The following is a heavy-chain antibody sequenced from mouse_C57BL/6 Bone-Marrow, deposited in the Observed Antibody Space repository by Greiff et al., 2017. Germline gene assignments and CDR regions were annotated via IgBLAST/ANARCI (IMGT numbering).Heavy chain of an antibody. CDR1: GYAFTNYL. Sequence: QVQLQQSGAELVRPGTSVKVSCKASGYAFTNYLIEWVKQRPGQGLEWIGVINPGSGGTNYTEKLKGKATLTADKSSSTAYMQLSSLTSEDSAVYFCARSYYGYDGLFAYWGQGTLVTVSA. CDR3: ARSYYGYDGLFAY. CDR2: INPGSGGT. V-gene: IGHV1-54*01. J-gene: IGHJ3*01. D-gene: IGHD2-2*01.